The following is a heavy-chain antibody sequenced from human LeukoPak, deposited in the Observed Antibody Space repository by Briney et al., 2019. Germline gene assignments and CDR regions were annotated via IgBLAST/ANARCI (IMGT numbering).Heavy chain of an antibody. Sequence: ASVKVSCKASGYTFTSYDINWVRQATGQGLEWMGWMNPNSGNTGYAQKLQGRVTMTTDTSTSTAYMELRSLRSDDTAVYYCARYDFWSGCDYWGQGTLVTVSS. J-gene: IGHJ4*02. CDR1: GYTFTSYD. CDR3: ARYDFWSGCDY. CDR2: MNPNSGNT. D-gene: IGHD3-3*01. V-gene: IGHV1-8*01.